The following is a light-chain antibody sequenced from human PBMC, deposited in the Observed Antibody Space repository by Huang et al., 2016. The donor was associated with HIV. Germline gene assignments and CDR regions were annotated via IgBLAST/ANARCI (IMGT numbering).Light chain of an antibody. V-gene: IGKV3-20*01. CDR2: GAS. CDR1: QSVSSSY. CDR3: QQYGSPLT. J-gene: IGKJ4*01. Sequence: EIVLTQSPGTLSLSPGERATLSCRASQSVSSSYLAWYQQKPGQAPRLLSYGASSRATGIPDSFSGSGSGTDFTLTISRLEPEDFAVYYCQQYGSPLTFGGGTKVEIK.